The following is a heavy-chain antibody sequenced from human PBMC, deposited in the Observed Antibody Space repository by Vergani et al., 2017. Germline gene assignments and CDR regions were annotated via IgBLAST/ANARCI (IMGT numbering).Heavy chain of an antibody. CDR1: GYSFTSYW. D-gene: IGHD3-10*01. CDR2: IYPGDSDT. CDR3: ARQLTVGYYGSGSYDY. V-gene: IGHV5-51*01. Sequence: EVQLVQSGAEVKKPGESLTISCKGSGYSFTSYWIGWVRQMPGKGLEWMGIIYPGDSDTRYSPSFQGQVTISADKSISTAYLQWSSLKASDTAMYYCARQLTVGYYGSGSYDYWGQGTLVTVSS. J-gene: IGHJ4*02.